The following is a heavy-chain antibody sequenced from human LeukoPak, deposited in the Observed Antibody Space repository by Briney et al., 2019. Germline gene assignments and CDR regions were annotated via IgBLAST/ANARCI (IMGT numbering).Heavy chain of an antibody. D-gene: IGHD2-15*01. V-gene: IGHV4-34*01. CDR1: GGSFSGYY. Sequence: SETLSLTCAVYGGSFSGYYWSWIRQPPGKGLEWIGEINHSGSTNYNPSPKSRVTISVDTSKNQFSLKLSSVTAADTAVYYCARGVVAATFWFDPWGQGTLVTVSS. J-gene: IGHJ5*02. CDR2: INHSGST. CDR3: ARGVVAATFWFDP.